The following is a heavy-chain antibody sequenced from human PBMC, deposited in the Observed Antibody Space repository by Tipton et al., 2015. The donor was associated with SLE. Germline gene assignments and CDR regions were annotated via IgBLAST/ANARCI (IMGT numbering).Heavy chain of an antibody. V-gene: IGHV4-61*09. Sequence: TLSLTCTVSGGSISSGSYYWSWIRQPAGKGLEWIGHIYTSGSTNYNPSLKSRVTISVDTFQNRFSLNLRSVTAADTAVYYCARHAIEDRGLYNWFDPWGQGTLVTVSS. CDR1: GGSISSGSYY. CDR2: IYTSGST. J-gene: IGHJ5*02. D-gene: IGHD2-15*01. CDR3: ARHAIEDRGLYNWFDP.